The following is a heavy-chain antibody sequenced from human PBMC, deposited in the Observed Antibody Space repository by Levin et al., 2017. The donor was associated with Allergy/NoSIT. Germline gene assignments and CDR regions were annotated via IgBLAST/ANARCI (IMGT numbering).Heavy chain of an antibody. V-gene: IGHV4-59*01. CDR3: ARGEAFYGAANNWFDP. D-gene: IGHD4/OR15-4a*01. J-gene: IGHJ5*02. CDR2: ISYTGST. CDR1: GGSISPFY. Sequence: SQTLSLTCTVSGGSISPFYWTWIRQPPGKGLEWIGYISYTGSTDYNPSLKSRVTISLDTSKNLFSLKLTSVTPADTAVYYCARGEAFYGAANNWFDPWGQGSLVAVSS.